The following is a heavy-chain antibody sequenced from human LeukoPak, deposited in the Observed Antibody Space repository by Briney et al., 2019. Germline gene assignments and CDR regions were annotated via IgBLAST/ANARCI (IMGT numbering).Heavy chain of an antibody. V-gene: IGHV3-23*01. CDR1: GFTITAYA. D-gene: IGHD4-17*01. CDR2: IGITSEYI. CDR3: AKDPNGDYVGAFDT. Sequence: PGGSLRLSCAASGFTITAYAMSWVRQSPGKGLEWVSGIGITSEYIHYADSVKGRFTISRDNSKNIAYLEMSSLRAEDAAVYYCAKDPNGDYVGAFDTWGQGTMVIVSS. J-gene: IGHJ3*02.